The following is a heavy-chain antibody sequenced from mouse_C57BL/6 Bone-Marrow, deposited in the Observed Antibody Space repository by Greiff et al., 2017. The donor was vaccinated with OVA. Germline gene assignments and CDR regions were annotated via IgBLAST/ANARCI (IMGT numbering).Heavy chain of an antibody. CDR1: GYTFTDYN. J-gene: IGHJ2*01. V-gene: IGHV1-22*01. D-gene: IGHD2-4*01. CDR3: DPYDYDEGGFDY. CDR2: INPNNGGT. Sequence: VQLQQSGPELVKPGASVKMSCKASGYTFTDYNMHWVKQSHGKSLEWIGYINPNNGGTSYNQKFKGKATLTVNKSSSTAYMELRSLTSEDSAVYYCDPYDYDEGGFDYWGQGTTLTVSS.